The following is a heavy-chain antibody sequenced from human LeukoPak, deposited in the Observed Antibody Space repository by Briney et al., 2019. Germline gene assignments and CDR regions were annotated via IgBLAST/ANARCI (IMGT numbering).Heavy chain of an antibody. Sequence: GGSLRLSCAASGFIISIHNMNWVRQAPGKGLEWVSSISSSSSYIYYADSVKGRFTISRDNAKNSLYLQMNSLRAEDTAVYYCARGGCSSTSCSFDYWGQGTLVTVSS. D-gene: IGHD2-2*01. CDR1: GFIISIHN. CDR3: ARGGCSSTSCSFDY. J-gene: IGHJ4*02. CDR2: ISSSSSYI. V-gene: IGHV3-21*01.